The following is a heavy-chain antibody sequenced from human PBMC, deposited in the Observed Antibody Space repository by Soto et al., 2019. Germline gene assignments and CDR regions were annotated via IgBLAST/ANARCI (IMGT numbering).Heavy chain of an antibody. CDR3: APSVATIRPKLDY. Sequence: GGSLRLSCAASGFTFSSYGMHWVRQAPGKGLEWVAVISYDGSNKYYADSVKGRFTISRDNSKNTLYLQMNSLRGEDTAVYYCAPSVATIRPKLDYWGQGTLVTVSS. J-gene: IGHJ4*02. D-gene: IGHD5-12*01. CDR1: GFTFSSYG. CDR2: ISYDGSNK. V-gene: IGHV3-30*03.